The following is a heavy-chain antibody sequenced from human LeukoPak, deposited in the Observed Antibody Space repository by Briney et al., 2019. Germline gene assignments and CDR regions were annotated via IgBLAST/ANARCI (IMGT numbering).Heavy chain of an antibody. V-gene: IGHV1-2*02. CDR2: IYPYSGDT. D-gene: IGHD2-2*01. J-gene: IGHJ5*02. CDR3: VRGGTNGASLPRDP. CDR1: GYTLTDYY. Sequence: ASVKVSCKTSGYTLTDYYLHWVRQAPGQGLEWMGWIYPYSGDTVYAEKFQDRVTMTRDTSISTVYMELSSLRSDDTAIYYCVRGGTNGASLPRDPWGQGTLVTVSS.